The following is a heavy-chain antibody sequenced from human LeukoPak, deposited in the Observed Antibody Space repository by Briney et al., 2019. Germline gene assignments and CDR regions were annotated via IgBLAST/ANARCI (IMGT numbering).Heavy chain of an antibody. CDR3: ARRAASLRYFDWLTTVNDAFDI. V-gene: IGHV3-7*03. CDR1: GFTFSSYW. J-gene: IGHJ3*02. D-gene: IGHD3-9*01. Sequence: GGSLRLSCAASGFTFSSYWMSWVRQAPGKGLEWVANIKQDGSEKYYVDSVKGRFTISRDNAKNSLYLQMNSLRAEDTAVYYCARRAASLRYFDWLTTVNDAFDIWGQGTMVTVSS. CDR2: IKQDGSEK.